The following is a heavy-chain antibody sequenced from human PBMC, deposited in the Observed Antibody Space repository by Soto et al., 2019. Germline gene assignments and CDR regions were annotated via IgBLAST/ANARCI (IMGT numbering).Heavy chain of an antibody. V-gene: IGHV4-4*07. D-gene: IGHD1-26*01. CDR2: IYATGDT. CDR3: VRDGTKNLRDRFEP. CDR1: GASLSRYY. J-gene: IGHJ5*02. Sequence: QVVLQESGPGVVKPSDTLSLTCNVSGASLSRYYWSWIRQPPGKGLEWIGRIYATGDTDYNPSLKSRISMSVDMSKKQVSLTLRSVTAADTAIYYCVRDGTKNLRDRFEPWGRGILVTVSS.